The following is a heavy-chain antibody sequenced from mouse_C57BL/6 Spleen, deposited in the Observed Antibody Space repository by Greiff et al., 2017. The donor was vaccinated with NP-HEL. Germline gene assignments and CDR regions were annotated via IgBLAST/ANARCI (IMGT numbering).Heavy chain of an antibody. CDR3: TLIYYDYDGMFAD. Sequence: VQLQQSGAELVRPGASVKLSCTASGFNIKDYYMHWVKPRPEQGLEWIGRIYPEDGDTEYAPKFQGKATMPADTSSNTAYLQLSSLTSEDTAVYYCTLIYYDYDGMFADWGQGTLVTVSA. CDR1: GFNIKDYY. V-gene: IGHV14-1*01. D-gene: IGHD2-4*01. J-gene: IGHJ3*01. CDR2: IYPEDGDT.